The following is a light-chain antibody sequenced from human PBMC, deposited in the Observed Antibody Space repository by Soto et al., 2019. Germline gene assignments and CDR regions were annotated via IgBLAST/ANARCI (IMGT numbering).Light chain of an antibody. CDR1: QRVSSSY. V-gene: IGKV3-20*01. J-gene: IGKJ1*01. CDR3: QQYGSSPRT. Sequence: ELVLTQSPGTLSLSPGERATLSCRASQRVSSSYLAWYPQTPGQAPRLLLYGASNRATGIPDRFSGSGSGTDCTLTISGLEPEDVAVYYCQQYGSSPRTFGQGTKVEIK. CDR2: GAS.